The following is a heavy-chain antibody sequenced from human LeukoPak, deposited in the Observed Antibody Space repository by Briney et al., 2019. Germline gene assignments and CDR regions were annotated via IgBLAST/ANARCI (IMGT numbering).Heavy chain of an antibody. V-gene: IGHV3-7*04. CDR1: GFTFSTYW. Sequence: PGGSLRLSCAASGFTFSTYWMTWVRQAREKGPEWVANIKEDGSATYYVDSVKGRFTISRDNAKKSLYLQMNSLGAEDTAVYYCARDSPGYLAYDSWGQGTLVTVSS. CDR2: IKEDGSAT. D-gene: IGHD1-1*01. CDR3: ARDSPGYLAYDS. J-gene: IGHJ5*01.